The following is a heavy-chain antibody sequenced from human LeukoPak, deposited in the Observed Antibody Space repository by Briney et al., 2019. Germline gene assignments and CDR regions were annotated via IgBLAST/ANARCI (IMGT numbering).Heavy chain of an antibody. J-gene: IGHJ6*03. Sequence: PSQTLSLTCTVSGGSISSGDYYWSWIRQPPGKGLEWLGYIYYSGSTYYNPSLNSRVTISVDTSKNQFSLKLSSVTAADTAVYYCARDLSISGGDYYYYYYMDVWGKGTTVTVSS. CDR3: ARDLSISGGDYYYYYYMDV. CDR2: IYYSGST. CDR1: GGSISSGDYY. D-gene: IGHD3-16*01. V-gene: IGHV4-30-4*08.